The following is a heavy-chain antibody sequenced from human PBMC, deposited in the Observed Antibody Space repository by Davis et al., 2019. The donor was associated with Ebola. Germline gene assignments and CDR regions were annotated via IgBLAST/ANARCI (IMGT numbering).Heavy chain of an antibody. CDR1: GGSISSYY. J-gene: IGHJ4*02. D-gene: IGHD4-17*01. CDR2: IYYSGST. Sequence: PSETLSLTCTVSGGSISSYYWSWIRQPPGKGLEWIGYIYYSGSTNYNPSLKSRVTISVDTSKNQFSLKLSSVTAADTAVYYCARALSLTTVTPYFDYWGQGTLVTVSS. CDR3: ARALSLTTVTPYFDY. V-gene: IGHV4-59*01.